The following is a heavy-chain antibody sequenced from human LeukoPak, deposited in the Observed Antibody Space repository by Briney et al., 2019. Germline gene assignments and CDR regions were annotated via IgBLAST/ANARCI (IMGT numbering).Heavy chain of an antibody. V-gene: IGHV1-69*13. CDR1: GGTFSSYA. D-gene: IGHD3-22*01. J-gene: IGHJ3*02. CDR2: IIPIFGTA. CDR3: AREPLNYYDSSGSPYDAFDI. Sequence: ASVKVSCKASGGTFSSYAISWVRQAPGQGLEWMGGIIPIFGTANYAQKFQGRVTITADESTSTAYMELSSLRSEDTAVYYCAREPLNYYDSSGSPYDAFDIWGQGTMVTVSS.